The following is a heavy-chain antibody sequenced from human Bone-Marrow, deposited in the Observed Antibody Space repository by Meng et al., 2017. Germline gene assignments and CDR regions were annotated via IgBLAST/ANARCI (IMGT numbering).Heavy chain of an antibody. CDR2: INSDGSIT. D-gene: IGHD3-9*01. CDR1: GFTFSNYW. V-gene: IGHV3-74*02. J-gene: IGHJ4*02. CDR3: ARSHDYDIVAGYYPF. Sequence: GHLVVPGGGVVQPGGSLRLSCEDSGFTFSNYWMHWVRQAPGKGLGWVSRINSDGSITYCAGSVKGRFTISRDNAKNTLYLQMNSLRAEDTAMYYCARSHDYDIVAGYYPFWGQGTLVTVSS.